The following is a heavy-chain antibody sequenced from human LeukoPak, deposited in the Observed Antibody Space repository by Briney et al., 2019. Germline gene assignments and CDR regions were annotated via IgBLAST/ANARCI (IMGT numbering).Heavy chain of an antibody. V-gene: IGHV1-24*01. CDR2: FDPEDGET. CDR3: ATADASVVRGVISGMDV. Sequence: ASVKVSCKVSGYTLTELSMHWVRQAPGKGLEWMGDFDPEDGETLYAQEFQGRVTMTEDTSTDTAYMELSSLRSEDTAVYYCATADASVVRGVISGMDVWGKGTTVTVSS. CDR1: GYTLTELS. D-gene: IGHD3-10*01. J-gene: IGHJ6*04.